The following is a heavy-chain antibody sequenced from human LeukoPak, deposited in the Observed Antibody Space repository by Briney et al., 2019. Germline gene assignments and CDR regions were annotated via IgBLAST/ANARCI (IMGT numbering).Heavy chain of an antibody. CDR3: ARDTEAYCGGDCSFIRFDP. CDR1: GFTVSSNY. J-gene: IGHJ5*02. D-gene: IGHD2-21*02. CDR2: IYSGGST. V-gene: IGHV3-53*01. Sequence: GGSLRLSCAASGFTVSSNYMSWVRQAPGKGLEWVSVIYSGGSTYYADSVKGRFTISRDNSKNTLYLQMNSLRAEDTAVYYCARDTEAYCGGDCSFIRFDPWGQGTLVTVSS.